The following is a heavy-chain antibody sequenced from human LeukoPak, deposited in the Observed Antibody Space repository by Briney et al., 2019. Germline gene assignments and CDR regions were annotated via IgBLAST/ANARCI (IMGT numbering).Heavy chain of an antibody. V-gene: IGHV3-21*01. CDR1: GFSFGVCS. D-gene: IGHD3-16*01. J-gene: IGHJ5*02. CDR3: TREGGVGP. Sequence: GGSLRLSCVASGFSFGVCSMNWVRQAPGKGPEWFSTISGASSDNYIDYADSVKGRFTISRDNAKNSVFLEMNGLRDDDTAVYYCTREGGVGPWGQGTLVSVSS. CDR2: ISGASSDNYI.